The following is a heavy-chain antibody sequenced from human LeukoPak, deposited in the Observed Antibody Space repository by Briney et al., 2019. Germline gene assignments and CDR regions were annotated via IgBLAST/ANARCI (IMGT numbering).Heavy chain of an antibody. CDR3: ARGFGPAPNVYYMDV. CDR2: ISAYNGNT. CDR1: GYTFTSYG. V-gene: IGHV1-18*01. D-gene: IGHD3-10*01. Sequence: ASVKVSCTASGYTFTSYGISWVRQAPGQGLEWMGWISAYNGNTNYAQKLQGRVTMTTDTSTSTAYMELRSLRSDDTAVYYCARGFGPAPNVYYMDVWGKGTTVTVSS. J-gene: IGHJ6*03.